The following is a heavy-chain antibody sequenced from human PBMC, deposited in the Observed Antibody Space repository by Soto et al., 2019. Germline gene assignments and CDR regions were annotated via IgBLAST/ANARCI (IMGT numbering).Heavy chain of an antibody. V-gene: IGHV2-5*01. D-gene: IGHD7-27*01. J-gene: IGHJ4*02. Sequence: QITLKESGPTLVNPTQTLTLTCTFSGFSLSNTGVGVAWIRQPPGKALEWLALIYWNDYKRYSPSLQSRLSITKDTSKHQVVLTVTNVYSVDTATYYCALLKLGSPEMTRADDNWGQGTLVTVSS. CDR3: ALLKLGSPEMTRADDN. CDR1: GFSLSNTGVG. CDR2: IYWNDYK.